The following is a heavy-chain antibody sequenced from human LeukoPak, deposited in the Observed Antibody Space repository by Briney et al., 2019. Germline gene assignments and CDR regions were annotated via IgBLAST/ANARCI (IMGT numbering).Heavy chain of an antibody. CDR2: IWYDGSKS. CDR1: GFTFSSYG. Sequence: GGSLRLSCAASGFTFSSYGMHWVRQAPGKGLEWVAVIWYDGSKSYYADAVKGRFTISRDNSKNTLYLQMNSLRAEDTAVYYCARDRDIVGAGTFDYWGQGTLVTVSS. V-gene: IGHV3-33*01. CDR3: ARDRDIVGAGTFDY. D-gene: IGHD1-26*01. J-gene: IGHJ4*02.